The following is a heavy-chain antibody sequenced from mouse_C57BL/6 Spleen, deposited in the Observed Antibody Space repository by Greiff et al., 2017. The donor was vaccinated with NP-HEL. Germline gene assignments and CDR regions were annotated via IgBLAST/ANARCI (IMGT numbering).Heavy chain of an antibody. Sequence: QVQLQQPGAELVKPGASVKLSCKASGYTFTSYWMQWVKQRPGQSLEWIGEIDPSDSYTNYNQKFKGKATLTVDTSSSTAYMQLSSLTSEDSAVYYCARDWYYAMDYWGQGTSVTVSS. CDR3: ARDWYYAMDY. CDR1: GYTFTSYW. D-gene: IGHD4-1*01. CDR2: IDPSDSYT. J-gene: IGHJ4*01. V-gene: IGHV1-50*01.